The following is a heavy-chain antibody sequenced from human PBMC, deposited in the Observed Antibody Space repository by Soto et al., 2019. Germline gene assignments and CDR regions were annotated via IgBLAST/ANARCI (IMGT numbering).Heavy chain of an antibody. Sequence: QVQLVQSGAEVKKPGASVKVSCKASGYTFTSYGISWVRQAPGQGLEWMGWISAYNGNTNYAQKLQGRVTMTTDTSTSTAYMELRSLRADDTAVYYSAREVQLWSDWGVYNWFDPWGQGTLVTVSS. V-gene: IGHV1-18*04. CDR2: ISAYNGNT. J-gene: IGHJ5*02. D-gene: IGHD5-18*01. CDR1: GYTFTSYG. CDR3: AREVQLWSDWGVYNWFDP.